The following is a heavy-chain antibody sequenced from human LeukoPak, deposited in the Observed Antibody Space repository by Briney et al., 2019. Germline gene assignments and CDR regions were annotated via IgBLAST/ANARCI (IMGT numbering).Heavy chain of an antibody. J-gene: IGHJ4*02. V-gene: IGHV4-59*08. Sequence: PSETLSLTCTVSGGSISSYYWSWIRQPPGKGLEWIGYIYYSGSPNYNPSLKSRVTISVDTSKNQFSLKLSSVTAADTAVYYCARGGTSLAAAGDYYFDYWGQGTLVTVSS. CDR3: ARGGTSLAAAGDYYFDY. D-gene: IGHD6-13*01. CDR2: IYYSGSP. CDR1: GGSISSYY.